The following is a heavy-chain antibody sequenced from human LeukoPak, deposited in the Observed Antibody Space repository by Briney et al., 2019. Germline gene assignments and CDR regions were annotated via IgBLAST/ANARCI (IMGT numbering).Heavy chain of an antibody. CDR2: ISSSGSTI. CDR1: GFTFSSCE. Sequence: GGSLRLSSAASGFTFSSCEMNWVRQAPGKGLEWISYISSSGSTIYYADSVKGRFTISRDNSKNTLYLQMNSLRAEDTAVYYCARPGAPYDSRGYGDFQHWGQGTLVTVSS. J-gene: IGHJ1*01. D-gene: IGHD3-22*01. CDR3: ARPGAPYDSRGYGDFQH. V-gene: IGHV3-48*03.